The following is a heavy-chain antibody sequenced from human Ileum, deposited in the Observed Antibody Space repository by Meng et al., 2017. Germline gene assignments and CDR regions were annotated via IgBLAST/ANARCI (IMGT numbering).Heavy chain of an antibody. Sequence: QVHLVESGGGVVQPGRSLRLSCAASRFTFSSYAVHWVRQAPGKGLEWVAVISFDGSNKYYIDSVKGRFTISRDNSKNTVFLQMGSLRAEDTALYYCARGLPYYDSTDYYRLDYWGQGTLVTVSS. CDR3: ARGLPYYDSTDYYRLDY. CDR1: RFTFSSYA. CDR2: ISFDGSNK. J-gene: IGHJ4*02. D-gene: IGHD3-22*01. V-gene: IGHV3-30-3*01.